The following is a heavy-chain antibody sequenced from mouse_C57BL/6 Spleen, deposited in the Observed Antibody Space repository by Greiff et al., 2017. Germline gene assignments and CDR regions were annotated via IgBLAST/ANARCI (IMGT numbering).Heavy chain of an antibody. CDR2: ISSGSSTI. CDR3: ARSTVYYAMDY. Sequence: VQVVESGGGLVKPGGSLKLSCAASGFTFSDYGMHWVRQAPEKGLEWVAYISSGSSTIYYADTVKGRFTISRDNAKNTLFLQMTSLRSEDTAMYYCARSTVYYAMDYWGQGTSVTVSS. CDR1: GFTFSDYG. J-gene: IGHJ4*01. V-gene: IGHV5-17*01.